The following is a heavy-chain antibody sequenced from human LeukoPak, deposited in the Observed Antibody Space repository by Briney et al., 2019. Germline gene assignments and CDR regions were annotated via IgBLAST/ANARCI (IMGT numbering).Heavy chain of an antibody. J-gene: IGHJ3*02. V-gene: IGHV3-7*01. CDR1: GLTFSGYW. CDR2: IKPDGSEK. Sequence: GGSLRLSCAASGLTFSGYWMNWVRQAPGKGLEWVANIKPDGSEKYYVDSVKGRFTISRDNPKNTLYLQMNSLRAEDTAVYYCAREVTDAFDIWGQGTMVTVSS. CDR3: AREVTDAFDI.